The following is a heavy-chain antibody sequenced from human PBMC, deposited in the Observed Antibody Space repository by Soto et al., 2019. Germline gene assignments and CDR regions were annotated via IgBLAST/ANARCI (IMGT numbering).Heavy chain of an antibody. V-gene: IGHV1-69*01. CDR2: IIPVFDTT. Sequence: QVQLVQSGAEVKKPGSSVKVSCKAPGGTFSNYGIIWVRQAPGHGPEWLGGIIPVFDTTNYAQKFQGRVTITADASTTTSYMELSRLTTHDTAVYYCARVRPDQQLVLSYYYYYGIDVWGQGTTVIVSS. CDR1: GGTFSNYG. D-gene: IGHD6-13*01. CDR3: ARVRPDQQLVLSYYYYYGIDV. J-gene: IGHJ6*02.